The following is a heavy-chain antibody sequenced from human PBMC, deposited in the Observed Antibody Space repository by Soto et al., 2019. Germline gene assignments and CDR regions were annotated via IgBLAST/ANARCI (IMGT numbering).Heavy chain of an antibody. V-gene: IGHV4-34*01. CDR3: GTIAVAD. CDR1: GGSFSDYY. D-gene: IGHD6-13*01. CDR2: INHGGYT. J-gene: IGHJ4*02. Sequence: QVQLQQWGAGLLKPSETLSLTCAVYGGSFSDYYWRWIRQPPGKGLEWIGEINHGGYTNYNPSLKXRGXISVDTSKNQFSLKLTSVTAADTAVYYCGTIAVADWGQGTLVTVSS.